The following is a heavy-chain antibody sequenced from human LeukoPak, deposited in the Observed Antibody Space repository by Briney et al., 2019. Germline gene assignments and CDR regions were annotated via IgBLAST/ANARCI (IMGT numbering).Heavy chain of an antibody. J-gene: IGHJ4*02. CDR1: GFTFSSYA. CDR3: ARIPLDCSSTSCSHFDY. V-gene: IGHV3-23*01. D-gene: IGHD2-2*01. Sequence: GGSLRLSCAASGFTFSSYAMSWVRQAPGKGLEWVSAISGSGGSTYYADSVKGRFTISRDNSKNTLYLQMNSLRAEDTAVYYCARIPLDCSSTSCSHFDYWGQGTLVTVSS. CDR2: ISGSGGST.